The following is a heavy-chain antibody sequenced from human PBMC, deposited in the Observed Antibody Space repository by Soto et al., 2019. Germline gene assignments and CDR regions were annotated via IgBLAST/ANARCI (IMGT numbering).Heavy chain of an antibody. CDR3: AGLDAGEYYGMDV. V-gene: IGHV5-51*01. CDR1: GYSFTSYW. D-gene: IGHD2-2*01. Sequence: PGESLKISCKGSGYSFTSYWIGWVRQMPGKGLEWMGIIYPGDSDTRYSPSFQGQVTISADKSISTAYLQWGSLEASDTAMYYCAGLDAGEYYGMDVWGQGTTVTVSS. CDR2: IYPGDSDT. J-gene: IGHJ6*02.